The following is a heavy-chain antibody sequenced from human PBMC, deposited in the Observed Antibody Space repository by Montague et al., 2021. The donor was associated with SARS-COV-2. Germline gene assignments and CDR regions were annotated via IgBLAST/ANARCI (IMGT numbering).Heavy chain of an antibody. CDR1: GFTVSSNY. V-gene: IGHV3-53*04. J-gene: IGHJ6*02. D-gene: IGHD3-10*01. CDR2: IYSGGST. Sequence: SLRLSCAASGFTVSSNYMSWVRQAPGKGLDWVSVIYSGGSTYYADSVTGRFTISRHNSKNTLYLQMNSLRAEDTAVYYCARDLTYGSGRSYYYGMDVWGQGTTVTVSS. CDR3: ARDLTYGSGRSYYYGMDV.